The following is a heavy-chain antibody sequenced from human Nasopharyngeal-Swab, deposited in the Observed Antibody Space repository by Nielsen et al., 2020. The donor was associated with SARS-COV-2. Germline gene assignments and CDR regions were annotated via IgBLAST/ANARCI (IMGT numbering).Heavy chain of an antibody. D-gene: IGHD7-27*01. V-gene: IGHV3-23*01. J-gene: IGHJ4*02. CDR1: GFTFNSYV. CDR3: APDPNWGLGY. Sequence: GESLKISCAASGFTFNSYVMIWVRQAPGGGLEWVSYITVSGDATNYAESVEGRFTISRDNSKNLLYLQMNSLRVEDTATYYCAPDPNWGLGYWGRGTLVTVSS. CDR2: ITVSGDAT.